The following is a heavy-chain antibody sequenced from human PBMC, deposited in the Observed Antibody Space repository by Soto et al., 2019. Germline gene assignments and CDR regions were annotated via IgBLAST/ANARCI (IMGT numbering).Heavy chain of an antibody. Sequence: GESLKISCKGSGYSFTSYWITWVRQMPGKGLEWMGTIDPSDSNTNYSPSFQGHVTISADNSINTAYLQWSSLKASDTAMYYCARHVAHYYGMDVWGQGTTVTVSS. J-gene: IGHJ6*02. CDR1: GYSFTSYW. CDR3: ARHVAHYYGMDV. CDR2: IDPSDSNT. V-gene: IGHV5-10-1*01.